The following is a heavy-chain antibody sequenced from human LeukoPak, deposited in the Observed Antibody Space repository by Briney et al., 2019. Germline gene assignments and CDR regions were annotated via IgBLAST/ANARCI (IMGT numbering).Heavy chain of an antibody. CDR3: AKGGGWEVQYYYYYMDV. V-gene: IGHV3-30*02. Sequence: GGSLRLSCAASGFTFTSYGMHWVRQAPGKGLEWVAFIRYDGSNKYYADSVKGRFTISRDNSKNTLYLQMNSLRAEDTAVYYCAKGGGWEVQYYYYYMDVWGKGTTVTISS. J-gene: IGHJ6*03. CDR1: GFTFTSYG. CDR2: IRYDGSNK. D-gene: IGHD1-26*01.